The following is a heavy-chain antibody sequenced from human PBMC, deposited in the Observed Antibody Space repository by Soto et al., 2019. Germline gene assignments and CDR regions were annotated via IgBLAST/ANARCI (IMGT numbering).Heavy chain of an antibody. D-gene: IGHD3-10*01. CDR1: GGSISSYY. Sequence: SETLSLTCTVSGGSISSYYWSWIRQPPGKGLEWIGYIYYSGSTNYNPSLKSRVTISVDTSKNQFSLKLSSVTAADTAVYYCARVRRITMVRGVILNFDYWGQGTLVTVSS. J-gene: IGHJ4*02. CDR3: ARVRRITMVRGVILNFDY. V-gene: IGHV4-59*08. CDR2: IYYSGST.